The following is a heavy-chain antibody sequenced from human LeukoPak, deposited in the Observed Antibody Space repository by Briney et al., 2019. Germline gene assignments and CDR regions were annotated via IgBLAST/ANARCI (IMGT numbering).Heavy chain of an antibody. D-gene: IGHD6-13*01. V-gene: IGHV1-46*01. CDR3: ARDFEGVFIAAAGY. CDR1: GGTFSSYA. J-gene: IGHJ4*02. Sequence: ASVKVSCKASGGTFSSYAMHWVRQAPGQGLEWMGIINPSGGSTSYAQKFQGRVTMTRDTSTSTVYMELSSLRSEDTAVYYCARDFEGVFIAAAGYWGQGTLVTVSS. CDR2: INPSGGST.